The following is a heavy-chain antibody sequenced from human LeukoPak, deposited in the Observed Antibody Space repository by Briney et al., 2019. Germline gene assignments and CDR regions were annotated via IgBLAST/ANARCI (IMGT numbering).Heavy chain of an antibody. V-gene: IGHV3-7*03. CDR3: ASVYRGSSTDY. CDR1: GFTFSTYW. J-gene: IGHJ4*02. Sequence: GGSLRLSCAASGFTFSTYWMSWVRQAPGKGLEWLANINEDGGQKFYVDSVKGRFTVSRDNTKNSLYLQMNNLRVEDTAIYYCASVYRGSSTDYWGQGTLVTVSS. D-gene: IGHD3-10*01. CDR2: INEDGGQK.